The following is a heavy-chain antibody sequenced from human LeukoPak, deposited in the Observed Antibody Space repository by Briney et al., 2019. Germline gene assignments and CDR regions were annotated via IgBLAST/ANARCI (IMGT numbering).Heavy chain of an antibody. D-gene: IGHD5-18*01. CDR2: IYPGDSDT. CDR1: GYSFTSYW. J-gene: IGHJ4*02. CDR3: ARQSVDTAMDRNFDY. Sequence: GESLRISCKGSGYSFTSYWIGWVRQVPGKGLEWMGIIYPGDSDTRYSPSFQGQVTISADKSISTAYLQWSSLKASDTAMYYCARQSVDTAMDRNFDYRGQGTQVTVSS. V-gene: IGHV5-51*01.